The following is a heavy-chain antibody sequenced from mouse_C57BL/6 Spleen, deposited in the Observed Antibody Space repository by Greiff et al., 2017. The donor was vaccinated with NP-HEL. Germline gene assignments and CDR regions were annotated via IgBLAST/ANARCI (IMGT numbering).Heavy chain of an antibody. J-gene: IGHJ2*01. D-gene: IGHD1-1*01. CDR2: INPSNGGT. Sequence: VKQRPGQGLEWIGNINPSNGGTNYNEKFKSKATLTVDKSSSTAYMQLSSLTSEDSAVYYCARSRTTVTYYFDYWGQVTTLTVSS. V-gene: IGHV1-53*01. CDR3: ARSRTTVTYYFDY.